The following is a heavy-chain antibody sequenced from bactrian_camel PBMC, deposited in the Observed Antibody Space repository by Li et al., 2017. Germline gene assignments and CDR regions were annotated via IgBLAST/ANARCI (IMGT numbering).Heavy chain of an antibody. J-gene: IGHJ4*01. V-gene: IGHV3S53*01. CDR1: GLLYNRRYC. D-gene: IGHD7*01. CDR2: LERDGST. CDR3: AVDRPIRLVAPIITFRKIQNCGDTDDLY. Sequence: VQLVESGGGQVQAGGSLRLSCAASGLLYNRRYCMGWFRQAPGKEREGVGTLERDGSTNYADSVKGRFAISRDNGENAVRLRMSDLSPRDTAVYFCAVDRPIRLVAPIITFRKIQNCGDTDDLYWGQGTQVTVS.